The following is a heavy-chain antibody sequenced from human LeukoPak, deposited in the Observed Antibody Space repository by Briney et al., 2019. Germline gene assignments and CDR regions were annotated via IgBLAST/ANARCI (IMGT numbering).Heavy chain of an antibody. CDR3: AREQGGYYDSSGGPYYIDY. J-gene: IGHJ4*01. CDR2: TYYRSKWYN. Sequence: SQTLSLTCAISGDSVSSNSAAWNWIRQSPSRGLEWLGRTYYRSKWYNDYAVSVKTRITINPDTSKNQFFLQLNSVTPEETAVYYCAREQGGYYDSSGGPYYIDYWGQRTLLTVSS. V-gene: IGHV6-1*01. D-gene: IGHD3-22*01. CDR1: GDSVSSNSAA.